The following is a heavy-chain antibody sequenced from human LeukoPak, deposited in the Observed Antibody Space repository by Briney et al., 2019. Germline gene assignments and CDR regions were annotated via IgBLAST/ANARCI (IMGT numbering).Heavy chain of an antibody. CDR3: ARGRFRYKGSTISFDY. CDR2: MNPNSGNT. Sequence: ASVEVSCKASVYTFTSYDINWVRQATGQGPEWMGWMNPNSGNTGYAQKFQGRVTMTRNTSISTAYMELSSVRSEDTAVYYCARGRFRYKGSTISFDYWGQGTLVTVSS. CDR1: VYTFTSYD. V-gene: IGHV1-8*01. D-gene: IGHD2-2*01. J-gene: IGHJ4*02.